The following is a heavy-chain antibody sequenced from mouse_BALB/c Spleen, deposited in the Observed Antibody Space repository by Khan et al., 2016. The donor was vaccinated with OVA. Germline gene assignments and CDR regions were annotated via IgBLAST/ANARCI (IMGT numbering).Heavy chain of an antibody. Sequence: QVQLKESGPGLVAPSQSLSITCTVSGFSLTGYGVDWVRQPPGKGLEWLGMIWGDGSTDFNLALKSRLSISKDNSKSQVFLKMNSLQTDDTARYYCARDRQLGLFDYWGQGTTLTVSS. CDR2: IWGDGST. D-gene: IGHD3-2*01. CDR1: GFSLTGYG. V-gene: IGHV2-6-7*01. J-gene: IGHJ2*01. CDR3: ARDRQLGLFDY.